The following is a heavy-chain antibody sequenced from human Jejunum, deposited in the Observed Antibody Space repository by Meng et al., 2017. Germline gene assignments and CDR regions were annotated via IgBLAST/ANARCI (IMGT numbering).Heavy chain of an antibody. CDR1: GGSISSTTYY. D-gene: IGHD3-10*01. J-gene: IGHJ4*02. Sequence: GSLRLSCTVSGGSISSTTYYWGWIRPPPGKGLEWTGSLHNSGNTNYNPSLKSRVTISVDTSSQQFSLNLRSVTAADTAVYYCATDSRTSVSMIRGVDPVEYWGQGMLVTVSS. CDR3: ATDSRTSVSMIRGVDPVEY. V-gene: IGHV4-39*07. CDR2: LHNSGNT.